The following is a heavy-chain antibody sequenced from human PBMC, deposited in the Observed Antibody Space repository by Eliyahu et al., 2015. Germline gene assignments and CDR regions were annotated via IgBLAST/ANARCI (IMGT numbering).Heavy chain of an antibody. D-gene: IGHD2-21*01. CDR2: INHSGST. Sequence: QVQLQQWGAGLLKPSETLSLTXAVYGGSFSGYYWSWIRQPPGKGLEWIGEINHSGSTNYNPSLKSQVTISVDTSKNQFSLKLSSVTAADTAVYYCARGLHLIPGGFYYGMDVWGQGTTVTVSS. V-gene: IGHV4-34*01. CDR3: ARGLHLIPGGFYYGMDV. J-gene: IGHJ6*02. CDR1: GGSFSGYY.